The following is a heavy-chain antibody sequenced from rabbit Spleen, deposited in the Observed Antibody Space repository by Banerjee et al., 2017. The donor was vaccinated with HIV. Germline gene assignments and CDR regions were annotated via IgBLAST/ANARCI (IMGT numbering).Heavy chain of an antibody. J-gene: IGHJ6*01. CDR2: IAAGNTGST. CDR3: ARDLDGVIGWNFGW. D-gene: IGHD4-1*01. CDR1: GVSFSGNSY. V-gene: IGHV1S40*01. Sequence: QSLEESGGDLVKPGASLTLTCIASGVSFSGNSYMCWVRQAPGKGLEWIACIAAGNTGSTYYANWAKGRFTISKTSSTTVTLQMTSLTAADTATYFCARDLDGVIGWNFGWWGPGTLVTVS.